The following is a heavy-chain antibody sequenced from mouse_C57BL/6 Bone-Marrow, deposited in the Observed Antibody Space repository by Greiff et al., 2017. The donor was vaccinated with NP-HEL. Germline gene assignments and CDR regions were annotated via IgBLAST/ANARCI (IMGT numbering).Heavy chain of an antibody. Sequence: QVQLQQPGAELVRPGTSVKLSCKASGYTFTSYWMHWVKQRPGQGLEWIGVIDPSDSYTHYNQKFKGKATLTVDKSSSTAYMQLSSLTSEDSAVYYCARWWLDAMDNWGQGTSVTVSS. CDR1: GYTFTSYW. D-gene: IGHD1-1*02. V-gene: IGHV1-59*01. J-gene: IGHJ4*01. CDR2: IDPSDSYT. CDR3: ARWWLDAMDN.